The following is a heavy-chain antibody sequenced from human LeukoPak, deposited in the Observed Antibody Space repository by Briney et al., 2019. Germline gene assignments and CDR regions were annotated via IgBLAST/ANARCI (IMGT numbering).Heavy chain of an antibody. Sequence: PGGSLRLSCAASGFTFSSYAMSWVRQAPGKGLEWVSAISGSGGSTYYADSVKGRFTISRDNSKDTLYLQMNSLRAEDTAVYYCAKDQWYYYYMDVWGKGTTVTVSS. CDR1: GFTFSSYA. J-gene: IGHJ6*03. CDR3: AKDQWYYYYMDV. D-gene: IGHD2-8*01. V-gene: IGHV3-23*01. CDR2: ISGSGGST.